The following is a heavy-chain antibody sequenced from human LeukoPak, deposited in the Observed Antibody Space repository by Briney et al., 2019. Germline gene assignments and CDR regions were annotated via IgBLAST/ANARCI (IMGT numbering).Heavy chain of an antibody. Sequence: KPSETLSLTCTVSSGSISSGGYYWSWIRQRPGKGLEWIGYIYYSGSTYYNPSLKSRLTMSLDTSKNQFSLKLSSVTAADTAVYYCARGPVRDYSNYWGQGTLVTVSS. CDR3: ARGPVRDYSNY. CDR2: IYYSGST. J-gene: IGHJ4*02. V-gene: IGHV4-31*03. D-gene: IGHD4-11*01. CDR1: SGSISSGGYY.